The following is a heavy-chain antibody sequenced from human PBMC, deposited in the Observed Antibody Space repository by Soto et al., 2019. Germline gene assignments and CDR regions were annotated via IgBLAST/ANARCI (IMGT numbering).Heavy chain of an antibody. V-gene: IGHV5-51*01. D-gene: IGHD6-6*01. CDR1: AYSFSSHW. CDR3: ARHLDEYSSASGFDY. Sequence: VESLKISCKGSAYSFSSHWIGWVRQMPGKGLEWMGIIYPGDSNIRYSPSFEGQIGMSADRSINTAYLRLSSLKASDPATYYCARHLDEYSSASGFDYWGQGTMGTVSS. J-gene: IGHJ4*02. CDR2: IYPGDSNI.